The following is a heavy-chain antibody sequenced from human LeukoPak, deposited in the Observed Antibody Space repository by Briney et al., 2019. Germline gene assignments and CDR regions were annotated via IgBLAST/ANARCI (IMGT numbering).Heavy chain of an antibody. CDR2: IYHSGST. D-gene: IGHD1-26*01. CDR3: ARGLPYSGSYFGY. CDR1: GGSISSGGYY. V-gene: IGHV4-61*08. Sequence: NSSKTLSLTCTVSGGSISSGGYYWSWIRQPPGKGLEWIGEIYHSGSTNYNPSLKSRVTISVDKSKNQFSLKLSSVTAADTAVYYCARGLPYSGSYFGYWGQGTLVTVSS. J-gene: IGHJ4*02.